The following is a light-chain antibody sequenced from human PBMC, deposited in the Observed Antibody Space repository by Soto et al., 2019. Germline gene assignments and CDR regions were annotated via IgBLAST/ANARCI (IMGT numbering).Light chain of an antibody. CDR2: GAL. V-gene: IGKV3-20*01. J-gene: IGKJ1*01. Sequence: EIVLTQSPGTLSLSPGERATLSCRASQSVSSSYLAWYQQKPGQATRLLIYGALSRTNGIPDRFSGSGSGTDFTLTISRLEPEDFAVYYCQQYGSSPWTFGQGTKVEIK. CDR3: QQYGSSPWT. CDR1: QSVSSSY.